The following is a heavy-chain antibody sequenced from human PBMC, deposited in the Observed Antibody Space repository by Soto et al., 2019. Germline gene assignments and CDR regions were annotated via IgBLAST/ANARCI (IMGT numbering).Heavy chain of an antibody. J-gene: IGHJ4*02. CDR3: ARGAPRIRPPDY. Sequence: GGSLSLSCAASGCPFSGYSMNWVRQAPGKGLEWVSYISGSSTIYYADSVKGRFTISRDNAKNSLYLQMNSLRDEDTAVYYCARGAPRIRPPDYLGQRTLVTVSS. V-gene: IGHV3-48*02. CDR1: GCPFSGYS. CDR2: ISGSSTI.